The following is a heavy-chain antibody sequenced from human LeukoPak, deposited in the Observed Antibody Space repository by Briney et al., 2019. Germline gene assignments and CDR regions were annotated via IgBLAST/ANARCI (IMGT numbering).Heavy chain of an antibody. J-gene: IGHJ6*03. D-gene: IGHD5-18*01. CDR3: ARGRGYSYGYYYYMDV. CDR2: INPNSGGT. V-gene: IGHV1-2*02. CDR1: GYTFTGYY. Sequence: GASVKVSCKASGYTFTGYYMHWVRQAPGQGLEWMGWINPNSGGTNYAQKFQGRVTMTRDTSISTAYMELSRLRSDDTAVYYCARGRGYSYGYYYYMDVWGKGTTVTVSS.